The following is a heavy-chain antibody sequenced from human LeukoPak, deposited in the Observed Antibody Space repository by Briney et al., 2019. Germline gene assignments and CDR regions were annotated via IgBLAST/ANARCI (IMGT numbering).Heavy chain of an antibody. Sequence: ASVTVSCTASGYTFTNYTINWVRLAPGQGLEWMGWIDTNTGNPTYAQGFAGRFVFSLDTSVTTTYLQISSLKAEDTAVYFCTRGRDTTGYFVYWGQGTLVTVSS. J-gene: IGHJ4*02. D-gene: IGHD3-22*01. CDR2: IDTNTGNP. CDR1: GYTFTNYT. CDR3: TRGRDTTGYFVY. V-gene: IGHV7-4-1*02.